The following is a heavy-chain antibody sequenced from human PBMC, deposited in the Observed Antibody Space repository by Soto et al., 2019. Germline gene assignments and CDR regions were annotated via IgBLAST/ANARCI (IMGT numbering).Heavy chain of an antibody. CDR1: GFTFSNYA. CDR3: TRRGIGCYYAC. Sequence: EVQLLESGGGLVQPGGSLRLSCAASGFTFSNYAMNWVRQAPGKGLEWVSVISGSGDSTYYADSVKGRFTISRDNSSNPAYLQLNRLRAEDTAIYYCTRRGIGCYYACWCQGTLVTGPS. V-gene: IGHV3-23*01. J-gene: IGHJ4*02. CDR2: ISGSGDST. D-gene: IGHD1-26*01.